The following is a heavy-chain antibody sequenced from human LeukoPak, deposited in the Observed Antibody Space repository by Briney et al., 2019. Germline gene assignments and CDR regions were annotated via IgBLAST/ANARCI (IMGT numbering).Heavy chain of an antibody. Sequence: GGSLRLSCAASGFTLSTYSMNWVRQAPGKGLEWVSGLTGSGGNTYYADSVKGRFTISRDNSKNTLSLQMNSLRAEDAAVYYCVKFRGIQHYNYHMDVWGKGTTVTVSS. CDR3: VKFRGIQHYNYHMDV. CDR1: GFTLSTYS. D-gene: IGHD3-10*01. J-gene: IGHJ6*03. CDR2: LTGSGGNT. V-gene: IGHV3-23*01.